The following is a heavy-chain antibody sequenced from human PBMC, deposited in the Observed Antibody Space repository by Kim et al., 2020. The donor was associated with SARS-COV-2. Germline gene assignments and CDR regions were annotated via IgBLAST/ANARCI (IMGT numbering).Heavy chain of an antibody. Sequence: GGSLRLSCAASGFTFSNFWMNWVRQAPGKGLEWVANINQDGGEKSYVDSVKGRFTISRDNAKNSLYLQMNSLRAEETAVYFCARNNALDIWGQGTMVTVSS. CDR3: ARNNALDI. CDR1: GFTFSNFW. J-gene: IGHJ3*02. CDR2: INQDGGEK. V-gene: IGHV3-7*01.